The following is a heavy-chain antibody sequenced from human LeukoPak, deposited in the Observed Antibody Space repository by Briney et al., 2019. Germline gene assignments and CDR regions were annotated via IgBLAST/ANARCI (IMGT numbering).Heavy chain of an antibody. V-gene: IGHV4-4*07. CDR2: IYTSGST. Sequence: SETLSLTCTVSGYSISSGYYWSWIRQPAGKGLEWIGRIYTSGSTNYNPSLKSRVTMSVDTSKNQFSLKLSPVTAADTAVYYCARDGCSSTSCYYYYYMDVWGKGTTVTISS. D-gene: IGHD2-2*01. CDR1: GYSISSGYY. J-gene: IGHJ6*03. CDR3: ARDGCSSTSCYYYYYMDV.